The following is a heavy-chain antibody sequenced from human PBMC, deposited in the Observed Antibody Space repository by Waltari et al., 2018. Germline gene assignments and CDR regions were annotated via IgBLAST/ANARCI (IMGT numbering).Heavy chain of an antibody. J-gene: IGHJ4*02. CDR1: GYTLTELS. Sequence: QVQLVQSGAEVKKPGSSVKVSCKVSGYTLTELSMHWVRQAPGKGLEWMGGFDAEEGETICAQKYEGRVTMTEDTSTDTAYMELSSLRSEETAVDYWATDSIHYDILFDYWGQGTLVTVSS. CDR2: FDAEEGET. CDR3: ATDSIHYDILFDY. V-gene: IGHV1-24*01. D-gene: IGHD3-9*01.